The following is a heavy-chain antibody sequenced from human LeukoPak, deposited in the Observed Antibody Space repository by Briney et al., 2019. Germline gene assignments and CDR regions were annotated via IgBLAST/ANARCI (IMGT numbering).Heavy chain of an antibody. Sequence: GASVKVSCKASGYTFTNYAMNWVRQAPAQGLEWMGWIHPSTGNPTYAQGFTGRFVFSLDTSVSTTYLQISSLKAEDTAVYYCARAYQRLGDLSLPDYWGQGTLVTVSS. CDR2: IHPSTGNP. V-gene: IGHV7-4-1*02. D-gene: IGHD3-16*02. CDR1: GYTFTNYA. CDR3: ARAYQRLGDLSLPDY. J-gene: IGHJ4*02.